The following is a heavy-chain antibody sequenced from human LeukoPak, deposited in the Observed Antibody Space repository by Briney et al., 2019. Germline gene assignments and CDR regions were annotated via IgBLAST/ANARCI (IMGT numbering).Heavy chain of an antibody. Sequence: GGSLRLSCAVSGLTFSSPWMDWVRQAPGKGLEWVASINPDGNKKYSADSVKGRFTISRDNAENSLYLQMNSLRVEDTAFYYCARDLAYSRLDYWGQGMLVTVSS. CDR3: ARDLAYSRLDY. D-gene: IGHD5-18*01. J-gene: IGHJ4*02. V-gene: IGHV3-7*01. CDR2: INPDGNKK. CDR1: GLTFSSPW.